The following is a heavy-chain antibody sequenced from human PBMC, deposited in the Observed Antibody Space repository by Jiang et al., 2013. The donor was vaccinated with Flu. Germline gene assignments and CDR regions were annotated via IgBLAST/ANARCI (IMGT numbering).Heavy chain of an antibody. J-gene: IGHJ4*02. CDR2: MNPNSGNT. CDR3: AREVGPYYYDSSGYYNY. Sequence: GAEVKKPGASVKVSCKASGYTFTSYDINWVRQATGQGLEWMGWMNPNSGNTGYAQKFQGRVTMTRNTSISTAYMELSSLRSEDTAVYYCAREVGPYYYDSSGYYNYWGQGTPGHRLL. V-gene: IGHV1-8*01. D-gene: IGHD3-22*01. CDR1: GYTFTSYD.